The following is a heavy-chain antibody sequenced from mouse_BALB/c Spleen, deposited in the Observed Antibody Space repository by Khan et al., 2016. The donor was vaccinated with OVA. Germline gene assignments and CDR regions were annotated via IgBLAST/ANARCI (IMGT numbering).Heavy chain of an antibody. Sequence: QMQLEESGPGLVAPSQSLSITCTVSGFSLTGYGINWVRQPPGKGLEWLGMIWGDGSTDYNSVLKSRLSISKDNSKSQVFLKMNSLQTDDTARYYSARGPYYGNYFAMDYWGKGTSGTVSS. D-gene: IGHD2-10*01. CDR2: IWGDGST. V-gene: IGHV2-6-7*01. CDR3: ARGPYYGNYFAMDY. CDR1: GFSLTGYG. J-gene: IGHJ4*01.